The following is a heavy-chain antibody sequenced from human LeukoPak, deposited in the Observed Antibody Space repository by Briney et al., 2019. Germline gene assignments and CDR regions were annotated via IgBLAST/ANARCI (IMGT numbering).Heavy chain of an antibody. D-gene: IGHD5-24*01. J-gene: IGHJ5*02. Sequence: ASVKVSCKASGYTFTSYGISWVRQAPGQGLEWMGWMNPNSGNTGYAQKFQGRVTITRNTSISTAYMELSSLRSEDTAVYYCARMSSDGSNNWFDPWGQGTLVTVSS. CDR1: GYTFTSYG. CDR2: MNPNSGNT. CDR3: ARMSSDGSNNWFDP. V-gene: IGHV1-8*03.